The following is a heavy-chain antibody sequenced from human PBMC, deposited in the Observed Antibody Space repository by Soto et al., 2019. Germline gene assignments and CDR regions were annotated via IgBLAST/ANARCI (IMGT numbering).Heavy chain of an antibody. CDR1: GGSFTDYY. CDR3: ARGEYDSSGLYSWAPLGFDV. Sequence: QVQLRQWGAGLLKPSETLVLTCAVSGGSFTDYYWGWIRQSPGKGLEWIGEINHSASSTYNPSLPSRVTIPVDTSKKQFSLRLTSVTAADTAMYYCARGEYDSSGLYSWAPLGFDVWGQGTTVTVSS. J-gene: IGHJ6*02. D-gene: IGHD3-22*01. V-gene: IGHV4-34*01. CDR2: INHSASS.